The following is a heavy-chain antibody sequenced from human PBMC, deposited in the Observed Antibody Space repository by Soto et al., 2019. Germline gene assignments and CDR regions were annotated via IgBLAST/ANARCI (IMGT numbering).Heavy chain of an antibody. CDR3: ASRLRYSYGFMTNWFDP. Sequence: PSETLSLTCAVSGGSISSSNWWSWVRQPPGKGLEWIGEIYHSGSTNYNPSLKSRVTISVDKSKNQFSLKLSSVTAADTAVYYCASRLRYSYGFMTNWFDPWGQGTLVTVS. V-gene: IGHV4-4*02. CDR1: GGSISSSNW. D-gene: IGHD5-18*01. J-gene: IGHJ5*02. CDR2: IYHSGST.